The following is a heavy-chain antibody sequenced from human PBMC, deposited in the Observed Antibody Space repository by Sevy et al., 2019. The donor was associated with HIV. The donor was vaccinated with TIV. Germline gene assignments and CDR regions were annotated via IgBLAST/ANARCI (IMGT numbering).Heavy chain of an antibody. D-gene: IGHD2-8*01. Sequence: SETLSLTCAVYGGSFSGYYWSWIRQPPGKGLEWIGEINHSGSTNYNPSLKSRVTISVDTSKNQFSLKLSSVTAADTAVYYCARVDCRGCCTNSYYYMDVWGKGTTVTVSS. V-gene: IGHV4-34*01. CDR2: INHSGST. CDR1: GGSFSGYY. J-gene: IGHJ6*03. CDR3: ARVDCRGCCTNSYYYMDV.